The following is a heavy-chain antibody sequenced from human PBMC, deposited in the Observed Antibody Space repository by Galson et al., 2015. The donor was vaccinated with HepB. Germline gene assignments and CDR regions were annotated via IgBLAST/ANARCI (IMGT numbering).Heavy chain of an antibody. D-gene: IGHD4-17*01. V-gene: IGHV3-11*06. Sequence: SLRLSCAASGFIFSDYYMSWIRQAPGKGLEWLSYISGGTTYSNYADSVKDRFTISRDNAKNSLYLQINSLRADDTAVYYRARVADSDYGDHTHFDYWGQGSLVTVSS. J-gene: IGHJ4*02. CDR3: ARVADSDYGDHTHFDY. CDR2: ISGGTTYS. CDR1: GFIFSDYY.